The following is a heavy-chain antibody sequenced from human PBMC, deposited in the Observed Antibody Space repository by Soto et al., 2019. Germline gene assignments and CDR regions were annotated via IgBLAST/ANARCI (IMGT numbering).Heavy chain of an antibody. Sequence: PGGSLRLSCAASGFTFSSYAMSWVRQAPGKGLEWVSAISGSGGSTYYADSVKGRFTISRDNSKNTLYLQMNSLRAEDTAVYYCAKGYYYYDSSGYYFDYWGQGTLVTVSS. D-gene: IGHD3-22*01. V-gene: IGHV3-23*01. J-gene: IGHJ4*02. CDR2: ISGSGGST. CDR1: GFTFSSYA. CDR3: AKGYYYYDSSGYYFDY.